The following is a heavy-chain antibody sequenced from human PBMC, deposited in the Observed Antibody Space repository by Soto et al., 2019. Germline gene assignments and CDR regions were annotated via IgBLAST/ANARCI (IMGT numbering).Heavy chain of an antibody. CDR1: GYTFTSYD. J-gene: IGHJ6*03. CDR2: MNPNSGNT. CDR3: ARGLGCTNGVCYTGYYYYYYMDV. D-gene: IGHD2-8*01. V-gene: IGHV1-8*01. Sequence: ASVKVSCKASGYTFTSYDINWVRQATGQGLEWMGWMNPNSGNTGYAQKFQGRVTMTRNTSISTAYMELSSLRSEDTAVYCCARGLGCTNGVCYTGYYYYYYMDVWGKGTTVTVSS.